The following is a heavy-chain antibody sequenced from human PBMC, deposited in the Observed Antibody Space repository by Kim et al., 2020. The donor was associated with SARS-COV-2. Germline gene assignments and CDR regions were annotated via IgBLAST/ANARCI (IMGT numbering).Heavy chain of an antibody. V-gene: IGHV3-11*06. CDR3: ARDWMVRGVIHYYYYGMDV. J-gene: IGHJ6*02. Sequence: KDRFTISRDNAKNSLYLQMNSLRAEDTAVYYCARDWMVRGVIHYYYYGMDVWGQGTTVTVSS. D-gene: IGHD3-10*01.